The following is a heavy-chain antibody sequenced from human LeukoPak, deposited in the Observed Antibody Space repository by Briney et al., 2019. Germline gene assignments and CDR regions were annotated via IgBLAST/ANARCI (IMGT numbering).Heavy chain of an antibody. Sequence: GGSLRLSCVASGLTFNDFAMHWVRQAPGKGLEWVSRISWDGDTVDYADSVKGRFTISRDNAKNSLYLQMNSLRAEDTAVYYCARDPLVRGSGWPRPAEYFQHWGQGTLVTVSS. CDR1: GLTFNDFA. CDR3: ARDPLVRGSGWPRPAEYFQH. D-gene: IGHD6-19*01. CDR2: ISWDGDTV. J-gene: IGHJ1*01. V-gene: IGHV3-9*01.